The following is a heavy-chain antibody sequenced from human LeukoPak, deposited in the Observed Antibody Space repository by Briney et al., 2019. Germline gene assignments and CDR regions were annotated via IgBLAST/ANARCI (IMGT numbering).Heavy chain of an antibody. Sequence: SETLSLTCTVSGGSISSYYWSWIRQPPGKGLEWIGYIYYSGSTNYNPSLKSRVTISVDTSKNQFSLKLSSVTAADTAVYYCAREFIGAPAYFDYWGQGTLVTVSS. CDR1: GGSISSYY. CDR2: IYYSGST. CDR3: AREFIGAPAYFDY. D-gene: IGHD5-12*01. J-gene: IGHJ4*02. V-gene: IGHV4-59*12.